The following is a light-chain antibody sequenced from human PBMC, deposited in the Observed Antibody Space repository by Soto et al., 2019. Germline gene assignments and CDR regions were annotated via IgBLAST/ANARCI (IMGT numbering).Light chain of an antibody. CDR1: ESLVHSDGIAY. CDR3: MQGTHWPIT. Sequence: VVITQTPLSLSVTPGEPASISCSSNESLVHSDGIAYFSWFQQRPGRSPRRLIYKVSNRDSGVPARFSGSGSGTDFALKISRVEAEDVGVYYYMQGTHWPITFGQGTRLEIK. CDR2: KVS. V-gene: IGKV2-30*02. J-gene: IGKJ5*01.